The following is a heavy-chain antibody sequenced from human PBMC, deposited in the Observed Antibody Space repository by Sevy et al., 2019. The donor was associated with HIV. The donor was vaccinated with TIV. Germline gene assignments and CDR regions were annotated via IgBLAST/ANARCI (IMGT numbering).Heavy chain of an antibody. CDR2: ISGSGGST. CDR3: AKGRFTMVRGVFDY. J-gene: IGHJ4*02. Sequence: GGSLRLSCAASGFSLSSYAMSWVRQTPGKGLEWVSAISGSGGSTYYANSVKGRFTISRDNSKNTLYLQMNSLIAEDTAVYYCAKGRFTMVRGVFDYWGQGTLVTVSS. CDR1: GFSLSSYA. V-gene: IGHV3-23*01. D-gene: IGHD3-10*01.